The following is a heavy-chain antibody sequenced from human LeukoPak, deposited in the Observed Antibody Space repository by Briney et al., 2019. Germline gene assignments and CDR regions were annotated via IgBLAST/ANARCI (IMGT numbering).Heavy chain of an antibody. V-gene: IGHV3-30*18. Sequence: PGGSLRLSCAASGFTFSNYGMHWVRQAPGKGLEWVALMSKDGSTTYYGDSVKGRFTISRDISKNTLYLQMNSLRAEDTALYFCAKSSGFGGLFDSWGQGTRVTVSS. D-gene: IGHD3-10*01. CDR1: GFTFSNYG. CDR3: AKSSGFGGLFDS. CDR2: MSKDGSTT. J-gene: IGHJ4*02.